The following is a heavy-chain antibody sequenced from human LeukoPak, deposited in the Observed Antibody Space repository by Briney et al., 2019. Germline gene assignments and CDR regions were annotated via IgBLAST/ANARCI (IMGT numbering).Heavy chain of an antibody. CDR3: TTAHAVGSGFDY. Sequence: GGSLRLSCAASGFSFSRYWMSWVRQAPGKGLEWVANIKQDGSEKNYVESVKGRFTISRDNAKNSLYLQTNSLRAEDTAVYYCTTAHAVGSGFDYWGQGTLVTVSS. CDR1: GFSFSRYW. D-gene: IGHD3-10*01. CDR2: IKQDGSEK. V-gene: IGHV3-7*01. J-gene: IGHJ4*02.